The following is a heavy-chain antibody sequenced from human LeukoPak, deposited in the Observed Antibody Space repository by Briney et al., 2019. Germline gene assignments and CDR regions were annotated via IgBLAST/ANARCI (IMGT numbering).Heavy chain of an antibody. V-gene: IGHV3-21*01. CDR3: ARDESGY. CDR2: ISSSSSYI. Sequence: GGSLRLSCASSGFTFSKYSMNWVRQAPGKGLEWVSSISSSSSYIYYADSVKGRFTISRDNDKNSLYPQINSLRPEDTAVYYCARDESGYWGQGTLVTVSS. CDR1: GFTFSKYS. J-gene: IGHJ4*02. D-gene: IGHD3-10*01.